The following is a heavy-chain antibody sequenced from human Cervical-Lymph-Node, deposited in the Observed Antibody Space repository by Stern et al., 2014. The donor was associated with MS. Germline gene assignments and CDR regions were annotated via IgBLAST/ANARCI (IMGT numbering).Heavy chain of an antibody. Sequence: VQLVESGGGVVQPGTSLRLSCAASGFTFSSYGMHWVRQAPGKGLEWVALAWYDGSTAYYTNSVKRRFTISRDNSKNTLSLQMNSLTAEDTAVYYCARGHIPYAYNYLFDYWGQGTLVTVSS. V-gene: IGHV3-33*01. CDR2: AWYDGSTA. CDR1: GFTFSSYG. CDR3: ARGHIPYAYNYLFDY. D-gene: IGHD5-24*01. J-gene: IGHJ4*02.